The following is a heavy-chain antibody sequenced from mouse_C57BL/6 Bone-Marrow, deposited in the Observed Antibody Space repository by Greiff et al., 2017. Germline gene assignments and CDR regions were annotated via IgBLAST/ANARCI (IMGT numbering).Heavy chain of an antibody. J-gene: IGHJ3*01. CDR2: INPSDGDT. CDR3: AIASDWYWCFDD. D-gene: IGHD1-1*02. CDR1: GYTFTSYW. Sequence: QVQLQQSGAELVKPGASVKVSCKASGYTFTSYWIHWVKQRPGKGLEWIGRINPSDGDTNYNQKFKGKATLTVDKSSSTAYMQLSSLTSEDAAVYFCAIASDWYWCFDDWGQGTMVTVS. V-gene: IGHV1-74*01.